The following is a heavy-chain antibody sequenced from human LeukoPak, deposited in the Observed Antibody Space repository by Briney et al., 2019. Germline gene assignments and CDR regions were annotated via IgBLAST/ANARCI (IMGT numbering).Heavy chain of an antibody. Sequence: SETLSLTCTVSGGSSSSGDYYWSWIRQPPGKGLEWIGYIYYSGSTYYNPSLKSRVTISVDTSKNQFSLKLSSVTAADTAVYYCARVRGYSSSWSSPFFDYWGQGTLVTVSS. J-gene: IGHJ4*02. CDR2: IYYSGST. CDR1: GGSSSSGDYY. V-gene: IGHV4-30-4*01. CDR3: ARVRGYSSSWSSPFFDY. D-gene: IGHD6-13*01.